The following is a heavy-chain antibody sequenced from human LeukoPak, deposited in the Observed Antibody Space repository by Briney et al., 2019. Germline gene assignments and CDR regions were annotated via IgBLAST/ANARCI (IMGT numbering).Heavy chain of an antibody. CDR3: ARLTTVRGLDY. D-gene: IGHD4-11*01. CDR2: IYYSGST. CDR1: GGSISSYY. Sequence: PSETLSLTCTVSGGSISSYYWSWIRQPPGRGLEWIGYIYYSGSTNYNPSLKSRVTISVDTSKNQFSLKLSSVTAADTAVYYCARLTTVRGLDYWGQGTLVTVSS. V-gene: IGHV4-59*01. J-gene: IGHJ4*02.